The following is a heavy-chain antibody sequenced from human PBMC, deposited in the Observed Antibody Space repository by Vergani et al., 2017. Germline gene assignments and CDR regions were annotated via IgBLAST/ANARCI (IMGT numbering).Heavy chain of an antibody. CDR3: ARAYSSSWSFFDY. CDR1: GFDFSSYI. Sequence: QLVESGGGWVQPGGSLRLSCVVSGFDFSSYIMNWVRQAPGKGLGWVSFVSTGTKSQSYAESVKGRFTISRDSAKNSLYLQMNSRRAEDTAVYYCARAYSSSWSFFDYWGQGTLVTVSS. V-gene: IGHV3-48*01. D-gene: IGHD6-13*01. J-gene: IGHJ4*02. CDR2: VSTGTKSQ.